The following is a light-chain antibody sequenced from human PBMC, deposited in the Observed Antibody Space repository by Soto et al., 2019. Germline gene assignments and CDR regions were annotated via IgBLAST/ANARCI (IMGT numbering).Light chain of an antibody. V-gene: IGLV2-23*01. Sequence: QSVLTQPASVSGSPGQSITISCTGTSSASGTYNLLSWYQQHPGKAPKLMIYEGIKRPSGVSNRFSGSKSGSTASLTISGLQVEDEADYYCCSYVGVSLVFGTGTKVTVL. J-gene: IGLJ1*01. CDR3: CSYVGVSLV. CDR1: SSASGTYNL. CDR2: EGI.